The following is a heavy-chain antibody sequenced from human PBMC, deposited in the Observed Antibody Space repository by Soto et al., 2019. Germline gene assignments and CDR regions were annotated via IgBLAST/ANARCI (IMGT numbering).Heavy chain of an antibody. CDR1: GDTFTGYY. V-gene: IGHV1-2*04. D-gene: IGHD5-18*01. CDR3: AREGTIDTAMVTGLDY. CDR2: INPNSGGT. Sequence: ASVKVSCKASGDTFTGYYMHWVRQAPGQGLEWMGWINPNSGGTNYAQKFQGWVTMTRDTSISTAYMELSRLRSDDTAVYYCAREGTIDTAMVTGLDYWGQGTLVTVSS. J-gene: IGHJ4*02.